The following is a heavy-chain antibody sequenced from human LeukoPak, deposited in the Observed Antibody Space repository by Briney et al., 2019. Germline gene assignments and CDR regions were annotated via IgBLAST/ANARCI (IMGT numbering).Heavy chain of an antibody. J-gene: IGHJ4*02. Sequence: QTGGSLRLSCTASGFTFGDYAMSWFRQAPGKGLEWVGFIRSKAYGGTTEYAASVKGRFTISRGDSKSIAYLQMNSLKTEDTAVYYCTPDYGDYVVHYWGQGTLVTVSS. V-gene: IGHV3-49*03. CDR1: GFTFGDYA. D-gene: IGHD4-17*01. CDR2: IRSKAYGGTT. CDR3: TPDYGDYVVHY.